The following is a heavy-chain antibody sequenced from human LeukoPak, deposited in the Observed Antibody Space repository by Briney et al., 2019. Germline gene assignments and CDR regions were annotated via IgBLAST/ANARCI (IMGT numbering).Heavy chain of an antibody. CDR2: ISAYNGNA. V-gene: IGHV1-18*01. CDR1: GYTFTSYG. CDR3: ARDQLRTTVTTYLIGY. D-gene: IGHD4-17*01. J-gene: IGHJ4*02. Sequence: PGASVKVSCKASGYTFTSYGISWVRQAPGQGLEWMGWISAYNGNANYAQKLQGRVTMTTDTSTSTAYMELRSLRSDDTAVYYCARDQLRTTVTTYLIGYWGQGTLVTVSS.